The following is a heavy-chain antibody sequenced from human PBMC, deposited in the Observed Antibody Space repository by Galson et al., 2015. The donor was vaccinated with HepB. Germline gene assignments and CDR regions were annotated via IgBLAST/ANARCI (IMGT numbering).Heavy chain of an antibody. CDR1: GYTFTDYG. CDR3: ARDGVSGSYWFDP. Sequence: SVKVSCKASGYTFTDYGFSWLRQVPGQGLEWMGWISAYNGNTNYAQKFQGRVTMTTDTSTSTAYMELRGLRSDDTAVYYCARDGVSGSYWFDPWGQGTLVTVSS. CDR2: ISAYNGNT. V-gene: IGHV1-18*04. J-gene: IGHJ5*02. D-gene: IGHD1-26*01.